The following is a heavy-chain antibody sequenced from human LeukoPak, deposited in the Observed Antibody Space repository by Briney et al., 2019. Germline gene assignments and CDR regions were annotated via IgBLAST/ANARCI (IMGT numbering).Heavy chain of an antibody. V-gene: IGHV4-34*01. J-gene: IGHJ5*02. Sequence: SETLSLTCAVYGGSFSGFYWTWIRQPPGKGLEWIGEINHSGSTNYNPSLKSRVTISVDTSKNQFSLKLSSVTAADTAVYYCARHVRRRYYGSGAGGWFDPWGQGTLVTVSS. CDR2: INHSGST. CDR1: GGSFSGFY. D-gene: IGHD3-10*01. CDR3: ARHVRRRYYGSGAGGWFDP.